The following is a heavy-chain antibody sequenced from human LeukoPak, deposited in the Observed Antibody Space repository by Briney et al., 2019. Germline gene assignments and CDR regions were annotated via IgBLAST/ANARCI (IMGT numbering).Heavy chain of an antibody. CDR3: ASVPFGWELLVGDAFDI. CDR2: INPNSGGT. D-gene: IGHD1-26*01. CDR1: GYTFTGYY. J-gene: IGHJ3*02. V-gene: IGHV1-2*02. Sequence: ASVKVSCMASGYTFTGYYMHWVRQAPGQGLEWVGWINPNSGGTNYVHTFKGRVTITRDTSISTAYMELSRLRSDDTAGDYCASVPFGWELLVGDAFDIWGQGTMVTVSS.